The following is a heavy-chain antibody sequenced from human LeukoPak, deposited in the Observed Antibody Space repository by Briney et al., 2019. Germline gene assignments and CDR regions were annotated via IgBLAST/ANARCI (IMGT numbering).Heavy chain of an antibody. D-gene: IGHD3-3*01. CDR1: GYTFTGYY. CDR3: AISTTMGLRFLEWLGDGPDY. J-gene: IGHJ4*02. Sequence: ASVKVSCKASGYTFTGYYMHWVRQAPGQGLEWMGWINPNSGGTNNAQKFQGRVTMTRDTSISTAYMELSRLRSDDTAVYYCAISTTMGLRFLEWLGDGPDYWGQGTLVTVSS. V-gene: IGHV1-2*02. CDR2: INPNSGGT.